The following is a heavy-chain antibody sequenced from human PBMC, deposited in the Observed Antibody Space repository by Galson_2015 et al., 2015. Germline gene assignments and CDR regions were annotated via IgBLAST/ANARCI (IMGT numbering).Heavy chain of an antibody. V-gene: IGHV3-23*01. D-gene: IGHD1-26*01. Sequence: SLRLSCAASRFTFNNYAMNWVRQAPGKGLEWVSVISGSGGSTYYADSVKGRFTISRTNSKNTLYLQMNSLTAEDTAVYYCAKSSSPGATSLDAFGVWGQGTMVTVSS. CDR1: RFTFNNYA. CDR2: ISGSGGST. J-gene: IGHJ3*01. CDR3: AKSSSPGATSLDAFGV.